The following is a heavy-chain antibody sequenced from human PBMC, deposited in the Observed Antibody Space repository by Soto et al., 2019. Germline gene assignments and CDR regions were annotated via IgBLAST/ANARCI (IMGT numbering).Heavy chain of an antibody. Sequence: SKTLSLTCAFSGVSFTSNNWLNWVRQPPGKGLEWIVEIYHSWSTNYNPSLKSRVTISLDKSKNQFSLKLSSVTAADTAVYYCARDRGIAAAGLFDYWGQGTLVTVSS. V-gene: IGHV4-4*02. CDR3: ARDRGIAAAGLFDY. J-gene: IGHJ4*02. D-gene: IGHD6-13*01. CDR1: GVSFTSNNW. CDR2: IYHSWST.